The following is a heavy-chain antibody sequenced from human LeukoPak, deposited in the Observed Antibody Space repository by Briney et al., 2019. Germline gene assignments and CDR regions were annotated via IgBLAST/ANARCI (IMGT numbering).Heavy chain of an antibody. CDR2: ISYDGSNK. CDR1: GFTFSNYG. D-gene: IGHD2/OR15-2a*01. Sequence: GGSLRLSCAASGFTFSNYGMHWVRQAPGKALEWVTLISYDGSNKFYTDSVKGRFTISRDNFKNTLYLQMNSLRAEDTAVYYCAKDFLSRDYYVGLDVWGQGTTVTVSS. J-gene: IGHJ6*02. V-gene: IGHV3-30*18. CDR3: AKDFLSRDYYVGLDV.